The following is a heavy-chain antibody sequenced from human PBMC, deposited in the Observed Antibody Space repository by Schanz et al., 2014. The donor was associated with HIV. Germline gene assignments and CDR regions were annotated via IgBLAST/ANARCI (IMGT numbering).Heavy chain of an antibody. V-gene: IGHV3-23*04. D-gene: IGHD3-22*01. Sequence: VQLVESGGDVVQPGRSLRLSCAASGFTFSSYGMHWVRQAPGKGLEWVSSISESGGRSYYADSVNGRFTISRDNSKNTLYLQMTTLRTEDTAVYYCAKPEYDSRGNSQSHFDSWGQGTLVTVSS. CDR1: GFTFSSYG. CDR2: ISESGGRS. J-gene: IGHJ4*02. CDR3: AKPEYDSRGNSQSHFDS.